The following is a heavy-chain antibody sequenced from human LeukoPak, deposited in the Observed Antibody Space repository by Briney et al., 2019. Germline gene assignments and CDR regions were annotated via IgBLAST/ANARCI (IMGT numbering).Heavy chain of an antibody. CDR1: VFTFSSYS. D-gene: IGHD2-2*02. V-gene: IGHV3-48*04. CDR2: ISSSGSTI. J-gene: IGHJ4*02. CDR3: ARFGVVPAAILGY. Sequence: GGSRRLSCAASVFTFSSYSMNWVRKAPGKGLELVSHISSSGSTIYYADSVKGRFTISRDNAKNSLYLQMNSLRAEDTAVYYCARFGVVPAAILGYWGQGTLVTVSS.